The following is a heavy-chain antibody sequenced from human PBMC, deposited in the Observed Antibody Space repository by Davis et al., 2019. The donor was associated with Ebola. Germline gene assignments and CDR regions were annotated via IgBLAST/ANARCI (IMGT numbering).Heavy chain of an antibody. CDR2: INSDGSST. V-gene: IGHV3-74*01. D-gene: IGHD3-16*01. J-gene: IGHJ6*02. CDR1: GFTFSSYW. Sequence: GESLKTSCAASGFTFSSYWMHWVRQAPGKGLVWVSRINSDGSSTSYADSVKGRFTISRDNSKNTLYLQMNSLRAEDTAVYYCARDLITFGGVIYDYYGMDVWGQGTTVTVSS. CDR3: ARDLITFGGVIYDYYGMDV.